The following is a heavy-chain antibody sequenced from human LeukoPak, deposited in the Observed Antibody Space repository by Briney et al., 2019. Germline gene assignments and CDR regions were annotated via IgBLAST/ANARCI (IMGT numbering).Heavy chain of an antibody. J-gene: IGHJ4*02. Sequence: SETLSLTCTVSGGSISSYYWSWIRQPPGKGLEWIGYIYYSGSTNYNPSLKSRVTISVDTSKNKFSLNLTSVTAADTAVYYCARDTSSWPTLEYWGQGTLVTVSS. V-gene: IGHV4-59*01. D-gene: IGHD6-13*01. CDR1: GGSISSYY. CDR2: IYYSGST. CDR3: ARDTSSWPTLEY.